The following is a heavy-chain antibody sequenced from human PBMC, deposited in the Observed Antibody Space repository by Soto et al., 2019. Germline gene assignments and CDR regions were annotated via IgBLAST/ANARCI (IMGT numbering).Heavy chain of an antibody. D-gene: IGHD3-22*01. CDR1: GHTNTSYG. CDR2: ISVYNGST. Sequence: ASVKVSCKASGHTNTSYGISWVRQAPGQGLEWMGRISVYNGSTTYAQNFQGRVTMTGDTSTSTVYMELSSLRSEDTAVYYCARGVRFYDSSGYSDYWGLGTLVTVSS. CDR3: ARGVRFYDSSGYSDY. J-gene: IGHJ4*02. V-gene: IGHV1-18*01.